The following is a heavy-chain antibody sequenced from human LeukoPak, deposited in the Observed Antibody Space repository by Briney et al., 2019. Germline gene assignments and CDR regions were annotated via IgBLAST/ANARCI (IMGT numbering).Heavy chain of an antibody. Sequence: SETLSLTCTVSGGSISSYYWSWIRQPAGKGLEWIGRIYTSGSTNYNPSLKSRVTMSVDTSKNQFSLKLSSVTAADTVVYYCARSVVPAAKRGYYFDYWGQGTLVTVSS. D-gene: IGHD2-2*01. J-gene: IGHJ4*02. CDR2: IYTSGST. CDR1: GGSISSYY. V-gene: IGHV4-4*07. CDR3: ARSVVPAAKRGYYFDY.